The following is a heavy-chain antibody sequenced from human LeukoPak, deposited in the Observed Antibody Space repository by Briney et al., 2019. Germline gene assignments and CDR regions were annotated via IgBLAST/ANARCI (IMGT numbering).Heavy chain of an antibody. V-gene: IGHV3-74*01. Sequence: PGGSLRLSCAASGFTFSNYWMHWVRQAPGQGLVWVSHINNDGSSTTYADSVKGRFTISRDNSKNTLYLQMNSLRAEDTAVYYCAKDKRFGEYYLDYWGQGTLVTVSS. CDR3: AKDKRFGEYYLDY. J-gene: IGHJ4*02. CDR2: INNDGSST. D-gene: IGHD3-10*01. CDR1: GFTFSNYW.